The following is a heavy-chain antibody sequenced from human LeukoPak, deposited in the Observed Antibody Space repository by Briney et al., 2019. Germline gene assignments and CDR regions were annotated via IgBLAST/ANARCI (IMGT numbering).Heavy chain of an antibody. Sequence: SVKVSCKASGGTFSSYAISWVRQAPGQGLEWMGRIIPIFGTANYAQKFQGRVTITTDESTSTAYMELSSLRSEDTAVYYCARGGYCSGGSCSPYYFDYWGQGTLVTVSP. CDR1: GGTFSSYA. CDR3: ARGGYCSGGSCSPYYFDY. CDR2: IIPIFGTA. D-gene: IGHD2-15*01. J-gene: IGHJ4*02. V-gene: IGHV1-69*05.